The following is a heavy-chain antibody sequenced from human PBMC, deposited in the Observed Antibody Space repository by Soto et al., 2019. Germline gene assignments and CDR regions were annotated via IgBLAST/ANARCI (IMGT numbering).Heavy chain of an antibody. Sequence: SVNVSCKASGGTFSSYAISWVRQAPGQGLEWMGGIIPIFGTANYAQKFQGRVTITADESTSTAYMELSSLRSEGTAVYYCARVPRDGYNNGDYYYGMDVWGQGTTVTSP. CDR3: ARVPRDGYNNGDYYYGMDV. V-gene: IGHV1-69*13. CDR1: GGTFSSYA. J-gene: IGHJ6*02. CDR2: IIPIFGTA. D-gene: IGHD2-8*01.